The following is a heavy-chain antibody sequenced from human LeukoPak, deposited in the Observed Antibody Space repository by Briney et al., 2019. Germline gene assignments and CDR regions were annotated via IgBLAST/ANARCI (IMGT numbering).Heavy chain of an antibody. CDR1: GFTFSSYW. D-gene: IGHD2-15*01. J-gene: IGHJ4*02. Sequence: PGGSLRLSCAASGFTFSSYWMSWVRQAPGKGLEWVANIKQDGSEKYYMDSVKGRFTISRDNAKNSLYLQMNSLRAEDTAVYYCARASCCYYVDYWGQGTLVTVSS. CDR2: IKQDGSEK. CDR3: ARASCCYYVDY. V-gene: IGHV3-7*01.